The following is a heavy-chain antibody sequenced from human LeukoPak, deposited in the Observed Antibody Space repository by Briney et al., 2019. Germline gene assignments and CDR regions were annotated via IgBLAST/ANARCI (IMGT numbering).Heavy chain of an antibody. J-gene: IGHJ6*03. CDR2: ISAYNGNT. V-gene: IGHV1-18*01. CDR3: ARGTDDYGDYDPAYYMDV. D-gene: IGHD4-17*01. CDR1: GYTFTSYG. Sequence: ASVKVSCKASGYTFTSYGISWVRQAPGQGLEWMGWISAYNGNTNYAQKLQGRVTMTTDTSTSTAYMELRSLRSDDTAVYYCARGTDDYGDYDPAYYMDVWGKGTTVTVSS.